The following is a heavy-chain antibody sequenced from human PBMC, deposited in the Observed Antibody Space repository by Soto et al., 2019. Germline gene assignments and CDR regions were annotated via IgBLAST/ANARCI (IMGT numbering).Heavy chain of an antibody. V-gene: IGHV4-34*01. CDR1: GGSFSGYY. J-gene: IGHJ6*03. CDR2: INHSGST. CDR3: ARSIVVVPAAIRAGSYYMDV. D-gene: IGHD2-2*02. Sequence: SETLSLTCAVYGGSFSGYYWSWIRQPPGKGLEWIGEINHSGSTNYNPSLKSRVTISVDTSKNQFSLKLSSVTAADTAVYYCARSIVVVPAAIRAGSYYMDVWGKGTTVTVSS.